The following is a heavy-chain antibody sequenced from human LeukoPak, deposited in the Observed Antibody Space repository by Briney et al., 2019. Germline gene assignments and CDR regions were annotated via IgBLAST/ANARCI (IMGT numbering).Heavy chain of an antibody. CDR2: IYYIVST. V-gene: IGHV4-39*01. CDR3: STTTRGWYGVGDY. D-gene: IGHD6-19*01. J-gene: IGHJ4*02. Sequence: PSETLSLSCTVSGGAVSSSTYYWGWIRQPPGKGLEWIGSIYYIVSTYYNPSLKSRLTISMDTSKNQFSLKLSSVTAADTAVYYCSTTTRGWYGVGDYWGQGTLVTVSS. CDR1: GGAVSSSTYY.